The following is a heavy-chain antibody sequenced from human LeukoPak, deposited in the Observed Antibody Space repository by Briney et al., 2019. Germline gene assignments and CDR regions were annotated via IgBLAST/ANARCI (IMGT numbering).Heavy chain of an antibody. CDR3: VRGGHFDY. CDR2: TYYRSKWYN. J-gene: IGHJ4*02. CDR1: GDSVSSSSSA. D-gene: IGHD3-16*01. V-gene: IGHV6-1*01. Sequence: SQTVSLTCAISGDSVSSSSSAWNWVRQSPSRGLEWLGRTYYRSKWYNDYAESVKSRIAINPDTSKNQFSLHLNSVTPEDTAVYYCVRGGHFDYWGQGTLVTVSS.